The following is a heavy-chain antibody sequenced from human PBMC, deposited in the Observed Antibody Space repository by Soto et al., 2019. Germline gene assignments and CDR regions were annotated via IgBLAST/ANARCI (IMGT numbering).Heavy chain of an antibody. CDR2: IWYDGSNK. D-gene: IGHD2-15*01. J-gene: IGHJ3*02. CDR3: ARGQIVVVVAATDAFDI. CDR1: GFTFSSYG. V-gene: IGHV3-33*01. Sequence: VQLVESGGGVVQPGRSLRLSCAASGFTFSSYGMHWVRQAPGKGLEWVAVIWYDGSNKYYADSVKGRFTISRDNSKNTLYLQMNSLRAEDTAVYYCARGQIVVVVAATDAFDIWGQGTMVTVSS.